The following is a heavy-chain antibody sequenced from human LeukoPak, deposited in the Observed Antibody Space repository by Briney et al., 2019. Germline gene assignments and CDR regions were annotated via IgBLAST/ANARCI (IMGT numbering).Heavy chain of an antibody. V-gene: IGHV3-53*01. CDR1: GFTFSSYA. D-gene: IGHD3-22*01. Sequence: PGGSLRLSCAASGFTFSSYAMSWVRQAPGKGLEWVSVIYSSGSTYYADSVKGRFTISRDISKNSLYLQMTSLRAEDTAVYYCARDLGYYASSANWGQGTPVTVSS. J-gene: IGHJ4*02. CDR3: ARDLGYYASSAN. CDR2: IYSSGST.